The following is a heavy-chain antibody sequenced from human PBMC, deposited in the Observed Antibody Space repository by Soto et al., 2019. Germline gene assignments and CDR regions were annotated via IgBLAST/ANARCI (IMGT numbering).Heavy chain of an antibody. D-gene: IGHD6-6*01. CDR2: IVPIIGTA. J-gene: IGHJ5*01. CDR3: ARDFGERKEARPGRNWLDP. Sequence: SVKVSCKASGGTFSSYAISWVRPAPGQGLEWVGGIVPIIGTANYAQKFQGRVTITAEKATSTAYMELSSRRSDDTDVYYCARDFGERKEARPGRNWLDPWGQGTLVTVPS. CDR1: GGTFSSYA. V-gene: IGHV1-69*06.